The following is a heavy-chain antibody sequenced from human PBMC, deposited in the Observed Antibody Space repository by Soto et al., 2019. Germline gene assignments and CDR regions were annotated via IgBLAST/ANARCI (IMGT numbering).Heavy chain of an antibody. Sequence: SVKVSCKASGYTFTGYYMHWVRQAPGQGLEWMGGIIPIFGTANYAQKFQGRVTITADESTSTAYMELSSLRSEDTAVYYCARGVVATMIFDYWGQGALVTVSS. D-gene: IGHD5-12*01. J-gene: IGHJ4*02. CDR1: GYTFTGYY. V-gene: IGHV1-69*13. CDR3: ARGVVATMIFDY. CDR2: IIPIFGTA.